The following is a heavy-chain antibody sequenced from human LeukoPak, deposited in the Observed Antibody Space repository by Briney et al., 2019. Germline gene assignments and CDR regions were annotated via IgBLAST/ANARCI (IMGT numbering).Heavy chain of an antibody. D-gene: IGHD2-21*01. CDR1: GGSFSGYY. J-gene: IGHJ3*02. CDR2: INHSGST. V-gene: IGHV4-34*01. Sequence: SETLSLTCAVYGGSFSGYYWSWIRQPPGKGPEWIGEINHSGSTNYNPSLKSRVTISVDTSKNQFSLKLSSVTAADTAVYYCARGSRDTDAFDIWGQGTMVTVSS. CDR3: ARGSRDTDAFDI.